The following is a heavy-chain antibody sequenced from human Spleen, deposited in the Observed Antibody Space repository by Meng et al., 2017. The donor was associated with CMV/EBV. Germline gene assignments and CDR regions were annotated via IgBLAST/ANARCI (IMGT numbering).Heavy chain of an antibody. V-gene: IGHV3-30*02. CDR3: AKDGRFGEY. D-gene: IGHD3-10*01. J-gene: IGHJ4*02. CDR1: GFTFSSYG. Sequence: HVELVGSGGGVVQPGGSLRLSLAASGFTFSSYGMHWVRQAPGKGLEWVAFIRYDGSYKYYGDSVKGRFTISRDNSKNTVYLQMNSLRPEDTAVYYCAKDGRFGEYWGQGTLVTVSS. CDR2: IRYDGSYK.